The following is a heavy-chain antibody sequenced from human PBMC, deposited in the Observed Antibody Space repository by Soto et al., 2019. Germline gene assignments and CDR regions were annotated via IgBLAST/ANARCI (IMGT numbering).Heavy chain of an antibody. V-gene: IGHV4-31*03. Sequence: SETPSLTCTFSGGSISRGGYYWSWIRQHPGKGLEWIGYIYYSGSTYYNPSLKSRVTISVDTSKNQFSLKLSSVTAADTAVYYCARGKTVAAAGPFDYWGQGTLVTVSS. D-gene: IGHD6-13*01. CDR2: IYYSGST. J-gene: IGHJ4*02. CDR3: ARGKTVAAAGPFDY. CDR1: GGSISRGGYY.